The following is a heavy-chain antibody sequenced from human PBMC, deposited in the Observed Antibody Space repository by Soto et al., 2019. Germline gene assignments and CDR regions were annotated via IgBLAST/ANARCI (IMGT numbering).Heavy chain of an antibody. V-gene: IGHV3-30*18. CDR2: ISFDGSKK. J-gene: IGHJ5*02. CDR3: AKYSENGEHGHWFDP. Sequence: GGSLRLSCAASGFTFSSYGMHWVRQAPGKGLEWVAVISFDGSKKYYADSVKGRFTISRDNSKNTLFLQMNSLRAEDTALYYCAKYSENGEHGHWFDPWGPGTMVTVLL. CDR1: GFTFSSYG. D-gene: IGHD2-8*01.